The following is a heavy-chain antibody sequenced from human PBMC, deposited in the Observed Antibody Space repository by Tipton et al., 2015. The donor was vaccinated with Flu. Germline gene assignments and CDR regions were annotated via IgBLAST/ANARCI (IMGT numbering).Heavy chain of an antibody. Sequence: SLRLSCAASEFTFSSFWMHWVRQAPGKGLEWVANIKQDGSEKYYVDSVKGRFTISRDNAKNSLYLQMNSLRAEDTAVYYCARAIAAAGSHWGQGTLVTVSS. D-gene: IGHD6-13*01. CDR1: EFTFSSFW. CDR2: IKQDGSEK. J-gene: IGHJ4*02. V-gene: IGHV3-7*01. CDR3: ARAIAAAGSH.